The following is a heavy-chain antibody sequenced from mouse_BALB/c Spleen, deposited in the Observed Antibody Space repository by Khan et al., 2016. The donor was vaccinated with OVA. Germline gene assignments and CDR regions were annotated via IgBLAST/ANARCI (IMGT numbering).Heavy chain of an antibody. Sequence: QIQLVQSGPQLKKPGETVKISCKASGYSFTDYSMHWVKQAPGKGLKWMGWINTETGEPTYADDFKGRFAFSLETSVSTAYLQINNLKNEDTATYFCATSSPFYAMDYWGQVTSVTVSS. CDR2: INTETGEP. CDR3: ATSSPFYAMDY. CDR1: GYSFTDYS. J-gene: IGHJ4*01. V-gene: IGHV9-2-1*01. D-gene: IGHD6-1*01.